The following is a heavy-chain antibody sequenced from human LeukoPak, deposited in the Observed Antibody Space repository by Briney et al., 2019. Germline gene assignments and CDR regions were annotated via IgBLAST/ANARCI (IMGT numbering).Heavy chain of an antibody. CDR3: ARSEDLDGDGMMGPAPIDY. CDR2: IYTSGST. Sequence: SETLSLTCTVSGGSISSGSYYWSWIRQPAGKGLEWIGRIYTSGSTNYNPSLKSRVTISVDTSKNQFSLKLSSVTAADTAVYYCARSEDLDGDGMMGPAPIDYWGQGTLVTVSS. V-gene: IGHV4-61*02. J-gene: IGHJ4*02. CDR1: GGSISSGSYY. D-gene: IGHD4-17*01.